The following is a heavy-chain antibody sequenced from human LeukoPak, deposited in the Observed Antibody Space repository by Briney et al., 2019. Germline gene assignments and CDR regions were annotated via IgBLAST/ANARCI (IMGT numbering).Heavy chain of an antibody. D-gene: IGHD3-10*01. J-gene: IGHJ4*02. Sequence: GGSLRLSCAASGFTFSSYWMHWVRQAPGKGLLWVSRITTDGSTTNYADSVKGRFTISRDNAKNTLYLQMNSLRAEDTAVYYCVRGRGSGSYYDYWGQGTLVTVSS. V-gene: IGHV3-74*01. CDR3: VRGRGSGSYYDY. CDR2: ITTDGSTT. CDR1: GFTFSSYW.